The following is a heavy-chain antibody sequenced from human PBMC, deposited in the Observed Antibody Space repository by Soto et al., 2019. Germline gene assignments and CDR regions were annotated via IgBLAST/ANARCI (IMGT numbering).Heavy chain of an antibody. D-gene: IGHD3-16*01. CDR3: ASVTFGGIVLAH. V-gene: IGHV4-59*01. J-gene: IGHJ4*02. CDR1: DASCSKYY. Sequence: PLVPMSDTCRVADASCSKYYWTWIRKSPGKGLEWIGYIYFNGNTNYNPSLKRRVTMSIDTSKKQFSLNLSSVTAADTAVYYCASVTFGGIVLAHWGQGALVTVSS. CDR2: IYFNGNT.